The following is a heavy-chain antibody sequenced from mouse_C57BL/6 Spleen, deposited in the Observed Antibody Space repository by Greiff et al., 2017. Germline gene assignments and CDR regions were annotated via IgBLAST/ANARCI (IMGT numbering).Heavy chain of an antibody. CDR2: IRSKSNNYAT. CDR3: VRHGDDGYYVWYFDV. CDR1: GFSFNTYA. Sequence: EVKVVESGGGLVQPKGSLKLSCAASGFSFNTYAMNWVRQAPGKGLEWVARIRSKSNNYATYYADSVKDRFTISRDDSESMLYLQMNNLKTEDTAMYYCVRHGDDGYYVWYFDVWGTGTTVTVSS. D-gene: IGHD2-3*01. V-gene: IGHV10-1*01. J-gene: IGHJ1*03.